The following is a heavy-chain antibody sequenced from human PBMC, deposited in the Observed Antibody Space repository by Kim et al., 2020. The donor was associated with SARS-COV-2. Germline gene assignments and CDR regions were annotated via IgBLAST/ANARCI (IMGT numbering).Heavy chain of an antibody. CDR2: INSDGSST. V-gene: IGHV3-74*01. CDR3: ARVRHYYASQGAFDI. CDR1: GFTFSDYW. D-gene: IGHD3-22*01. J-gene: IGHJ3*02. Sequence: GGSLRLSCAASGFTFSDYWMHWVRQAPGKGLVWVSRINSDGSSTSYADSVKGRFTISRDNAKNTLYLQMNSLRAEDTAVYYCARVRHYYASQGAFDIWGQGTMVTVSS.